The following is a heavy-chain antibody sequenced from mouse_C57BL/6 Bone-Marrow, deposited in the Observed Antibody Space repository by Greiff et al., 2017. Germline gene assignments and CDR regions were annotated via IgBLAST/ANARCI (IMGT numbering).Heavy chain of an antibody. D-gene: IGHD2-10*02. J-gene: IGHJ1*03. CDR2: IRNKANGYTT. V-gene: IGHV7-3*01. CDR1: GFTFTDYY. Sequence: EVQLQQSGGGLVQPGGSLSLSCAASGFTFTDYYMSWVRQPPGKALEWLGFIRNKANGYTTEYSASVKGRFTISRDNSQSILYLQMNALRAEDSATYYCARYPSYWYFDVWGTGTTVTVSS. CDR3: ARYPSYWYFDV.